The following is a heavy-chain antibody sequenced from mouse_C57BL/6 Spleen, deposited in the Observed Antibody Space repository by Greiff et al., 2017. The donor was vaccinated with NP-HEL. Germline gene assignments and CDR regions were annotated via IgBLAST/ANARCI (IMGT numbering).Heavy chain of an antibody. D-gene: IGHD2-3*01. Sequence: EVQLQQSGPELVKPGASVKIPCKASGYTFTDYNMDWVKQSHGKSLEWIGDINPNNGGTIYNQKFKGKATLTVDKSSSTAYMELRSLTSEDTAVYYCARGASYDDLYAMDYWGQGTSVTVSS. CDR3: ARGASYDDLYAMDY. CDR1: GYTFTDYN. J-gene: IGHJ4*01. V-gene: IGHV1-18*01. CDR2: INPNNGGT.